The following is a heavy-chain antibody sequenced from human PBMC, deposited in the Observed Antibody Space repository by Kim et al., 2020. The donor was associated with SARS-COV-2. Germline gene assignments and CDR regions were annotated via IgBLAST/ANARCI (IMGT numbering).Heavy chain of an antibody. CDR1: GYTFTSYG. J-gene: IGHJ6*02. CDR2: ISAYNGNT. Sequence: ASVKVSCKASGYTFTSYGISWVRQAPGQGLEWMGWISAYNGNTNYAQKLQGRVTMTTDTSTSTAHMELRSLRSDDTAVYYCARSVDDSSGWYVYYYYGMDVWGQGTTVTVSS. D-gene: IGHD6-19*01. V-gene: IGHV1-18*01. CDR3: ARSVDDSSGWYVYYYYGMDV.